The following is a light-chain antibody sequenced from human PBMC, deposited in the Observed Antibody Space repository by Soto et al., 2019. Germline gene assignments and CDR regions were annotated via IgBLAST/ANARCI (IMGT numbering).Light chain of an antibody. CDR2: GAS. J-gene: IGKJ1*01. Sequence: EIVLTQSPGTLSLSPGERATLSCRASQRVSSDYLAWYQQKPGQAPRLLIYGASSSVTGIPDRFSGSGSGTDFTLTISRLEPEDFAVYYCQQYGTSPLTFGQGTKVDIK. CDR3: QQYGTSPLT. V-gene: IGKV3-20*01. CDR1: QRVSSDY.